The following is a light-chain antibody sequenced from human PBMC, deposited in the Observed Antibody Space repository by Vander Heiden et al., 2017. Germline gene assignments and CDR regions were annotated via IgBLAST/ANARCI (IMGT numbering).Light chain of an antibody. Sequence: DSQMTQSPSTLSASVGDRVTITCRASQSISSWLAWYQQKPGKAPKLLIYKASSLESGVPSRFSGSGSGTAFTLTIISRQPDDFATSYCRQENSSCRTFGQGTKVEIK. V-gene: IGKV1-5*03. CDR1: QSISSW. J-gene: IGKJ1*01. CDR3: RQENSSCRT. CDR2: KAS.